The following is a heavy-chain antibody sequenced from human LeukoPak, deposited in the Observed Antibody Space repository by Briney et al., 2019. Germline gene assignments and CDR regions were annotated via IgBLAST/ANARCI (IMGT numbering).Heavy chain of an antibody. V-gene: IGHV4-39*01. CDR1: GGSISSSSYY. Sequence: SETLSLTCTVSGGSISSSSYYWGWIRQPPGKGLEWIGSIYYSGSTYYNPSLKSRVTISVDTSKNQFSLKLSSVTAADTAVYYCARNFGYSYGYGSYYYYMDVWGKGTTVTISS. CDR2: IYYSGST. CDR3: ARNFGYSYGYGSYYYYMDV. J-gene: IGHJ6*03. D-gene: IGHD5-18*01.